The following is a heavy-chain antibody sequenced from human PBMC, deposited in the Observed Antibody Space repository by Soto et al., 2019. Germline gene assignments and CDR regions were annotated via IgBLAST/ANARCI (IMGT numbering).Heavy chain of an antibody. Sequence: SLKVCCKSSAGTFSSYAISWVRQAPGQGLEWMGGIIPIFGTANYAQKFQGRVTSTADESTSTAYMELSSLRSEDTAVYYCAVKQRITIFGVVSPIDGYYGMDVWGQGTTVTSP. CDR2: IIPIFGTA. V-gene: IGHV1-69*13. CDR3: AVKQRITIFGVVSPIDGYYGMDV. CDR1: AGTFSSYA. D-gene: IGHD3-3*01. J-gene: IGHJ6*02.